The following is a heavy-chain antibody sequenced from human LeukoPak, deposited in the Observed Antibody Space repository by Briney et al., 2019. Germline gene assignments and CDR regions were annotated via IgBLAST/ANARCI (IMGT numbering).Heavy chain of an antibody. V-gene: IGHV3-20*04. CDR1: GFTLVDYG. J-gene: IGHJ6*03. CDR2: INWNGGST. Sequence: GGSLRLSCAASGFTLVDYGMRWVRPAPGKGLEWVSGINWNGGSTGYADSVKGRFTISRDNAKNSLYLQMNSLRAEDTALYYCARRGYDRYYYYYYMDVWGKGTTVAVSS. CDR3: ARRGYDRYYYYYYMDV. D-gene: IGHD5-12*01.